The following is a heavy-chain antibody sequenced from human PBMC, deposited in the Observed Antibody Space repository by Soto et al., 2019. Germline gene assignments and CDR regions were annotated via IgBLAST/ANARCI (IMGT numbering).Heavy chain of an antibody. CDR3: ARDNMVRGVIDYYYGMDV. D-gene: IGHD3-10*01. CDR2: IYYSGST. V-gene: IGHV4-59*01. Sequence: SETLSLTCTVSGGSISSYHWSWIRQPPGKGLEWIGYIYYSGSTNYNPSLKSRVTISVDTSKNQFSLKLSSVTAADTAVYYCARDNMVRGVIDYYYGMDVWGQGTTVTVSS. J-gene: IGHJ6*02. CDR1: GGSISSYH.